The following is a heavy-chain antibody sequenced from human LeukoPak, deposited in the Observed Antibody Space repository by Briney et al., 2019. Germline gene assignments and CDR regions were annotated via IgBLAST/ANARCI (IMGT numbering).Heavy chain of an antibody. CDR2: IYHSGST. J-gene: IGHJ4*02. V-gene: IGHV4-38-2*01. CDR1: GYSISSGYY. CDR3: ASLGPNIDY. Sequence: SETLSLTCAVSGYSISSGYYWGWIRQPPGKGLEWIGSIYHSGSTYYNPSLKSRVTISVDTSKNQFSLKLSSVTAADTAVYYCASLGPNIDYWGQGTLVTVSS.